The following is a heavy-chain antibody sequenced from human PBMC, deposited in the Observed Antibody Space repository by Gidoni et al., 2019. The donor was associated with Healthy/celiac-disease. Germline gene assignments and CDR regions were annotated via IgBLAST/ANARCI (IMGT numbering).Heavy chain of an antibody. D-gene: IGHD6-19*01. CDR1: GYTFTGYY. CDR2: INPNSGGT. J-gene: IGHJ6*02. V-gene: IGHV1-2*02. Sequence: QVQLVQSGAEVKKPGASVKVSCKASGYTFTGYYMHRVRQAPGQGLEWMGWINPNSGGTNYAQKFQGRVTMTRETSISTAYMELSRLRSDDTAVYYCARELTSSGWYNYYYGMDVWGQGTTVTVSS. CDR3: ARELTSSGWYNYYYGMDV.